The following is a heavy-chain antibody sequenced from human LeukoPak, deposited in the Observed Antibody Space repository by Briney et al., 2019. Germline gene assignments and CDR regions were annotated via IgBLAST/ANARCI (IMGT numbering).Heavy chain of an antibody. D-gene: IGHD3-3*01. Sequence: GGFLRLSCEFSGIIFSTYAMNWVRQAPGKGLEGISYISGSSSGSTSIIHYSDSVKGRFTISRDNAKNSLHLQMDSLSAEDTAVYYCARDFWSGYYTEDWGQGALVIVSS. CDR3: ARDFWSGYYTED. CDR1: GIIFSTYA. V-gene: IGHV3-48*04. J-gene: IGHJ4*02. CDR2: ISGSSSGSTSII.